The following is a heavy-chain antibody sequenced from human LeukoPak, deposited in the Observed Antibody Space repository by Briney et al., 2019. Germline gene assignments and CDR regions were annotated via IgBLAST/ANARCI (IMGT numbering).Heavy chain of an antibody. J-gene: IGHJ5*02. V-gene: IGHV3-9*01. CDR1: GFTFDDYA. D-gene: IGHD5-12*01. Sequence: GRSLRLSCAASGFTFDDYAMHWVRQAPGKGLEWVSGISWNSGGIGYADSVEGRFTISRDNAKNSLYLQMNSLRAEDTALYYCAKDLVATIRGWFDPWGQGTLVTVSS. CDR3: AKDLVATIRGWFDP. CDR2: ISWNSGGI.